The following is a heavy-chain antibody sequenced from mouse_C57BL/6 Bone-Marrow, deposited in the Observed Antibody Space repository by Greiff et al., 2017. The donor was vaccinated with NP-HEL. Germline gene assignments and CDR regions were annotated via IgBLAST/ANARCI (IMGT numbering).Heavy chain of an antibody. J-gene: IGHJ2*01. CDR2: ISTGGGST. CDR3: ARQGDLLLPYYLDY. Sequence: EVKLMESGGGLVQPGGSLKLSCAASGFTFSDYYMYWVRQTPAKRLEWVAYISTGGGSTYYPDTVKGRFTISRAHAKNTLYLKMSLLKSEDTAMYYCARQGDLLLPYYLDYWGQGTTLTVSS. D-gene: IGHD1-1*01. V-gene: IGHV5-12*01. CDR1: GFTFSDYY.